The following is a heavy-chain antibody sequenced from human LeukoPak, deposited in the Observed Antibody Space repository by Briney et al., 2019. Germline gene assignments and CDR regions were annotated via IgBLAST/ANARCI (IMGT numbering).Heavy chain of an antibody. Sequence: ASVKVSFTASGYTFTSYYMHWVRQAPGQGREWMGIINPSSGSTSYTQKFQGRVTMTRDTSTSTVYMDLSSLRSEDTAVYYCARASSDFGELFPWGQGTLVTVSS. D-gene: IGHD3-10*01. CDR3: ARASSDFGELFP. J-gene: IGHJ5*02. CDR1: GYTFTSYY. CDR2: INPSSGST. V-gene: IGHV1-46*01.